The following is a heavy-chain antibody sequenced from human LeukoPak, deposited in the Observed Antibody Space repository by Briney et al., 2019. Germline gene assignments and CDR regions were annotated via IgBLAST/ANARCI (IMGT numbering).Heavy chain of an antibody. Sequence: SETLSVTCTVSGGSISSYYWSWIRQPPGKGLEWIGYIYYSGSTNYNPSLKSRVTISVDTSKNQFSLKLSSVTAADTAVYYCARLGGSDRQHWGQGTLVTVSS. J-gene: IGHJ1*01. CDR1: GGSISSYY. CDR3: ARLGGSDRQH. CDR2: IYYSGST. V-gene: IGHV4-59*01. D-gene: IGHD1-26*01.